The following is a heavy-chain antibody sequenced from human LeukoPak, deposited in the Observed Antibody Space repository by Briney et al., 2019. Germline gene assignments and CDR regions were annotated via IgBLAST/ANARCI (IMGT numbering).Heavy chain of an antibody. CDR1: GGSISSGDYY. D-gene: IGHD2-21*02. Sequence: NPSQTLSLTCTVSGGSISSGDYYWSWIRQPPGKGLEWIGEINHSGSTNYNPSLKSRVTISVDTSKNQFSLKLSSVTAADTAVYYCARVHCGGDCYSAYYFDYWGQGTLVTVSS. V-gene: IGHV4-30-4*08. CDR2: INHSGST. J-gene: IGHJ4*02. CDR3: ARVHCGGDCYSAYYFDY.